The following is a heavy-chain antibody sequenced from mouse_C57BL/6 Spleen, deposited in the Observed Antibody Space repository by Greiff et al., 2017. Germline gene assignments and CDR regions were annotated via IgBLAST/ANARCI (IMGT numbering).Heavy chain of an antibody. D-gene: IGHD2-4*01. CDR2: ISSGGSYT. CDR3: ASDMVYYDYDGGVFDY. CDR1: GFTFSSYG. V-gene: IGHV5-6*01. Sequence: EVKVVESGGDLVKPGGSLKLSCAASGFTFSSYGMSWVRQTPDKRLEWVATISSGGSYTYYPDSVKGRFTISRDNAKNTLYLQMSSLKSEDTAMYYCASDMVYYDYDGGVFDYWGQGTTLTVSS. J-gene: IGHJ2*01.